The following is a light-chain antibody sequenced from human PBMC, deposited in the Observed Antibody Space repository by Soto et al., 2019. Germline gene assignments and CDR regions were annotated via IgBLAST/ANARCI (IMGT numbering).Light chain of an antibody. CDR3: SSYTSSSPLGD. V-gene: IGLV2-14*01. CDR1: SSDVGGYNY. J-gene: IGLJ1*01. CDR2: DVS. Sequence: QSALTQPASVSGSPGQSITISCTGTSSDVGGYNYVSWYQQHPGKAPKLMIYDVSNRPSGFSNRFSGSKSGNTASLTISGLQAEDEADYYCSSYTSSSPLGDFGTGTKLAVL.